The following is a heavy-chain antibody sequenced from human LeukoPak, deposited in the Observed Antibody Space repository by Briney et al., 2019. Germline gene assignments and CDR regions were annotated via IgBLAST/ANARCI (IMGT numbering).Heavy chain of an antibody. CDR1: GFTFNSYE. J-gene: IGHJ4*02. Sequence: PGGSLRLSCAASGFTFNSYEMNWVRQAPGKGLEWVSYISSSGSTIYYADSVKGRFTISRDNAKNSLYLQMNSLRADDTAVYYCARGAGNDYGDYWGQGTLVTVSS. V-gene: IGHV3-48*03. CDR3: ARGAGNDYGDY. CDR2: ISSSGSTI. D-gene: IGHD3-10*01.